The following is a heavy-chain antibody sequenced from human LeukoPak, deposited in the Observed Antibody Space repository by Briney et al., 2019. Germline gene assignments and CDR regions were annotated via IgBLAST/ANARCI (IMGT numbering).Heavy chain of an antibody. CDR1: GGSFSGYY. J-gene: IGHJ5*02. D-gene: IGHD5-12*01. CDR3: ARGYSGYVLNWFDP. Sequence: SETLSLTCAVYGGSFSGYYWSWIRQPPGKGLEWIGEINHSGSTNYNPSLKSRVTISVDTSKNQFSLKLSSVTAADTAAYYCARGYSGYVLNWFDPWGQGTLVTVSS. V-gene: IGHV4-34*01. CDR2: INHSGST.